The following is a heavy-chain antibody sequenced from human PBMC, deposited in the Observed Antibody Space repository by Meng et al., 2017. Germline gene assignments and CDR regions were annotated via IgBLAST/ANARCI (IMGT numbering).Heavy chain of an antibody. J-gene: IGHJ4*02. Sequence: SLKISCAASGFTFDDYAMHWVRQAPGKGLEWVSGISWNSGSIGYADSVKGRFTISRDNAKNSLYLQMNSLRAEDTAVYYCARYYGSGSYRFPRFDYWGQGTLVTVSS. D-gene: IGHD3-10*01. V-gene: IGHV3-9*01. CDR1: GFTFDDYA. CDR2: ISWNSGSI. CDR3: ARYYGSGSYRFPRFDY.